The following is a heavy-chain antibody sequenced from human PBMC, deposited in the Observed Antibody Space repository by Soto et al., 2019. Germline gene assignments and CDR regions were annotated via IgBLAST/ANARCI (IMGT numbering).Heavy chain of an antibody. V-gene: IGHV1-18*04. CDR2: ISAYNGNT. Sequence: GASVKVSCKASGYTFTSYGISWVRQAPGQGLEWMGWISAYNGNTNYAQKLQGRVTMTTDTSTSTAYMELRSLGSDDTAVYYCASTTVDYYYYGMDVWGQGTTVTVSS. CDR1: GYTFTSYG. D-gene: IGHD4-17*01. J-gene: IGHJ6*02. CDR3: ASTTVDYYYYGMDV.